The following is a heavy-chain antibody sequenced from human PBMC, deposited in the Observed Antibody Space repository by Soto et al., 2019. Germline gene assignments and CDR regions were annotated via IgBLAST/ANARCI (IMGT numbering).Heavy chain of an antibody. D-gene: IGHD5-18*01. Sequence: GGSLTLSCAASGFTISSYAMHWVRQAPGKGLEWVAVISYDARNKDYADSVKGRFTISRDDAKNTLYLQMNSLRVEDTAVYYCAGGYSHSPGYYVDYCGPGTIVSVSS. J-gene: IGHJ4*02. V-gene: IGHV3-30*04. CDR2: ISYDARNK. CDR1: GFTISSYA. CDR3: AGGYSHSPGYYVDY.